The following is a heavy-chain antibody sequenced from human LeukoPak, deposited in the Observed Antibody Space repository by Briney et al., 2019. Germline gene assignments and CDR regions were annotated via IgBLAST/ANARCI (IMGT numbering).Heavy chain of an antibody. CDR2: INHSGST. CDR3: ARIGGGSGYSSSWYYFDY. J-gene: IGHJ4*02. Sequence: SETLSLTCAVYGGSFSGYYWSWIRQPPGKGLEWIGEINHSGSTNYNPSLKSRVTISVDTSKNQFSLKLSSVTAADTAVYYCARIGGGSGYSSSWYYFDYWGQGTLVTVSS. V-gene: IGHV4-34*01. CDR1: GGSFSGYY. D-gene: IGHD6-13*01.